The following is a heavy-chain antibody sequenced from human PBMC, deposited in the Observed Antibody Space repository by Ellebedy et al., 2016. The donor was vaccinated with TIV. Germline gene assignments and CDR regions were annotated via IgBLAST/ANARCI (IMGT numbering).Heavy chain of an antibody. Sequence: GESLKISCAASGFTFSSHAMNWVRQAPGKGLEWVSGINNGGRTTSYADSVKGRFTISRDNSRSTLYLQMNSLRTEDSAVYYCAKDMVFGDGKWEIDVWGQGTTVTVSS. J-gene: IGHJ6*02. D-gene: IGHD1-26*01. CDR2: INNGGRTT. CDR1: GFTFSSHA. V-gene: IGHV3-23*01. CDR3: AKDMVFGDGKWEIDV.